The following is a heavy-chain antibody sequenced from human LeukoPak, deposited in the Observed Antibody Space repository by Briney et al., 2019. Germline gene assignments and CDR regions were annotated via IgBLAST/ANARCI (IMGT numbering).Heavy chain of an antibody. CDR2: ISNDGNNK. CDR3: ARDLVGPGIEGY. V-gene: IGHV3-30*04. CDR1: GFTFNSYT. D-gene: IGHD3-3*02. Sequence: GRSLRLSCAASGFTFNSYTMHWVRQAPGKGLEWVAVISNDGNNKYYAESVKGRFTISRDNSKSTLYLQMNVLRAEDTAVYYCARDLVGPGIEGYWGQGTLVTVSS. J-gene: IGHJ4*02.